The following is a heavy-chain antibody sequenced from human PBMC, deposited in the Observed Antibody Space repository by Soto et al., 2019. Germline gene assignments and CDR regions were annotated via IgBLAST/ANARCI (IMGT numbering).Heavy chain of an antibody. CDR3: ERGTTRYYALDV. Sequence: GGSLRLSCAASGFTFNNHAMNWVRQAPGKGLEWVSGITDSGRTTYIADSVKGRFTISRDNSKNTVYVQMNSLTAEDTAVYYCERGTTRYYALDVWGQGTPVTVSS. V-gene: IGHV3-23*01. D-gene: IGHD1-1*01. CDR2: ITDSGRTT. J-gene: IGHJ6*02. CDR1: GFTFNNHA.